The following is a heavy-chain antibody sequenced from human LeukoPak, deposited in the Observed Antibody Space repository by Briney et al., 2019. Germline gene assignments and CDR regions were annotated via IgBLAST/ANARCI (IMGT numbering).Heavy chain of an antibody. Sequence: GASVKVSCKASGYTFTGYYMHWVRQAPGQGLEWMGWINPNSGGTNYAQKFQGRVTMTRDTSISTAYMELSRLRSDDTAVYYCARDDNYGSGSYYYWGQGNLVTVSS. CDR2: INPNSGGT. CDR1: GYTFTGYY. J-gene: IGHJ4*02. V-gene: IGHV1-2*02. CDR3: ARDDNYGSGSYYY. D-gene: IGHD3-10*01.